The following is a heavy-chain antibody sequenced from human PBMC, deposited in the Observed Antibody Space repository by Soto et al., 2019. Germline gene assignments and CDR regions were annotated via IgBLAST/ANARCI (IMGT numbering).Heavy chain of an antibody. CDR1: GFSFSSYG. D-gene: IGHD6-19*01. J-gene: IGHJ4*02. CDR2: ISYDVTKK. Sequence: QVQLVESGGGVVQPGRSLRLSCAASGFSFSSYGMHWVRQAPGKGLEWVAVISYDVTKKYYADSVKGRFTISRDNSKNTLYLQMNSLRAEDTAVYYGANDLLIAVAGTDYFDSWGQGTLVTVSS. V-gene: IGHV3-30*18. CDR3: ANDLLIAVAGTDYFDS.